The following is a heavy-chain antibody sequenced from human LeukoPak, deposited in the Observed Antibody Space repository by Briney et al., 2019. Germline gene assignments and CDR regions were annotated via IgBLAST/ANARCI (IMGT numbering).Heavy chain of an antibody. J-gene: IGHJ6*03. D-gene: IGHD2-15*01. Sequence: SETLSLTCTVSGGSISNSYWSWIRQPPGKGLEWSGYIYYSGRTNYTPSLKSRVTISVDTSKNQFSLKLSFVTAAETAVYYCARSVEGYCRGGSCYSYSYYMDVWGKGTTVTVSS. V-gene: IGHV4-59*01. CDR2: IYYSGRT. CDR1: GGSISNSY. CDR3: ARSVEGYCRGGSCYSYSYYMDV.